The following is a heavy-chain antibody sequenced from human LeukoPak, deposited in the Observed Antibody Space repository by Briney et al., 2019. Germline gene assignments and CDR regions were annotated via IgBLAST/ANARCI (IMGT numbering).Heavy chain of an antibody. D-gene: IGHD6-6*01. V-gene: IGHV3-48*01. CDR2: ISSSSSTI. J-gene: IGHJ3*02. CDR3: AGDWERGSSSAGSGSEVAFDI. Sequence: GGSLRLSCAASGFTFSSYSMNWVRQAPGKGLEWISYISSSSSTIYYADSVKGRFTISRDNSKNTLYLQMNSLRAEDTAVYYCAGDWERGSSSAGSGSEVAFDIWGQGTMVTVSS. CDR1: GFTFSSYS.